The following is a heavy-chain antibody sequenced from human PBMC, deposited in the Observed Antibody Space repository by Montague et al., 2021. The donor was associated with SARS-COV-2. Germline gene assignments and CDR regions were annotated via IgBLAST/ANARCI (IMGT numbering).Heavy chain of an antibody. CDR2: MYTSGST. D-gene: IGHD3-3*01. Sequence: TLSLTCTVSGGSISGGSYYWSWIRQPAGKGLEWIGRMYTSGSTNYNPSLKSRVTISVDTSKNQFSLKLSSVTAADTAVYYCARQLAGFWSGYFDYWGQGTLVTVSS. V-gene: IGHV4-61*02. CDR3: ARQLAGFWSGYFDY. J-gene: IGHJ4*02. CDR1: GGSISGGSYY.